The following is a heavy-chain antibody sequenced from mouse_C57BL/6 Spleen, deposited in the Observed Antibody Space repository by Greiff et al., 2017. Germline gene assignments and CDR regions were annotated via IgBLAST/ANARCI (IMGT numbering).Heavy chain of an antibody. CDR1: GFSLTSYG. Sequence: VQLQESGPGLVAPSQSLSITCTVSGFSLTSYGVHWVRQPPGKGLEWLVVIWSDGSTTYNSALKARLSISKDNSKSQVFLKMNRLQTDDTAMYYGARQDGYTYAMDYWGQGTSVTVSS. D-gene: IGHD2-3*01. J-gene: IGHJ4*01. CDR3: ARQDGYTYAMDY. CDR2: IWSDGST. V-gene: IGHV2-6-1*01.